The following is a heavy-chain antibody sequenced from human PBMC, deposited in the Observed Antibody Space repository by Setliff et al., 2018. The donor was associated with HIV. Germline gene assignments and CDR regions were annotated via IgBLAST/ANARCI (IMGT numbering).Heavy chain of an antibody. CDR3: ATFADGPDS. CDR2: IKEDGREK. Sequence: SLRLSCAASGFSFSNSWMTWVRQAPGKGLEWVATIKEDGREKYYVGSVKGRFTISRDNAKRSLYLQMNRLKTDDTAFYYCATFADGPDSWGQGTLVTVSS. D-gene: IGHD3-3*01. V-gene: IGHV3-7*01. J-gene: IGHJ4*02. CDR1: GFSFSNSW.